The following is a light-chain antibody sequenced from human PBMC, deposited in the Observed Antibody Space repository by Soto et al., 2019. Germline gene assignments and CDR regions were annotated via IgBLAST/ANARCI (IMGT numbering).Light chain of an antibody. V-gene: IGKV4-1*01. J-gene: IGKJ1*01. CDR2: WAS. CDR1: QSVLYSSNNKNH. Sequence: DIVMTQSPDSLAVSLGERATINCKSSQSVLYSSNNKNHLAWYQQKSGQPPKLLIYWASTQESGVPDRFRGSGSGTDFTLTISSLLAEDVAVYYCQQYYSTPWTFGQGTKVEIK. CDR3: QQYYSTPWT.